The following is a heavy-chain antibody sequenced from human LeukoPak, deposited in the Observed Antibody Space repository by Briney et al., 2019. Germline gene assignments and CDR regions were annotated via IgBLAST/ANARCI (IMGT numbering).Heavy chain of an antibody. D-gene: IGHD1-14*01. CDR3: ARGPGGGNNPTFDY. CDR1: GGSFSGYY. Sequence: SETLSLTCAVYGGSFSGYYWSWIRQPPGKGLEWIGEINHSGSTNYNPSLKSRVTISVDTSKNQCSLKLSSVAAADTAVYYCARGPGGGNNPTFDYWGQGTLVTVSS. V-gene: IGHV4-34*01. CDR2: INHSGST. J-gene: IGHJ4*02.